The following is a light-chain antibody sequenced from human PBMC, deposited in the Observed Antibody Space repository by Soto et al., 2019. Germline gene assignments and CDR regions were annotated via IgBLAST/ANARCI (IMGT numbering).Light chain of an antibody. CDR1: QSLSRW. V-gene: IGKV1-5*01. J-gene: IGKJ1*01. CDR3: QQYDSYPWT. CDR2: DAS. Sequence: DIQMTQSPSTLSASVGDRVTITCRASQSLSRWLAWYQQKPGKAPKLLIYDASSLESGVPSRFSGSASGTEFTLSITPLQPDDFPTYYCQQYDSYPWTFGKGTKVDIK.